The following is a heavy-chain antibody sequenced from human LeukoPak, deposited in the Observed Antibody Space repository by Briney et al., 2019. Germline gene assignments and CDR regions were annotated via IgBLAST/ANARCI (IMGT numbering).Heavy chain of an antibody. CDR3: ARVRISEWFGEPPGYGMDV. Sequence: SVKVSCKASGGTFSSYAISWVRQAPGQGLEWMGGIIPIFGTANYAQKFQGRVTITADESTSTAYMELSSLRSEDTAVYYCARVRISEWFGEPPGYGMDVWGKGTTVAVSS. CDR2: IIPIFGTA. J-gene: IGHJ6*04. D-gene: IGHD3-10*01. CDR1: GGTFSSYA. V-gene: IGHV1-69*01.